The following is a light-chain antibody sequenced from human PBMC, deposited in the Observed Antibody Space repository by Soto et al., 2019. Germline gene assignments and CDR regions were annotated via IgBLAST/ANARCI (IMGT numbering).Light chain of an antibody. CDR3: QQYGSSPWT. V-gene: IGKV3-20*01. Sequence: EIVLTQSPGTLSLSPGERATLSCRASQSVSSSYLAWYQQKPGQAPRLLIYGASSRATGIPDRFSGSGSGTDFTLTISRLAPEDRAVYYCQQYGSSPWTFGQGTKVQIK. CDR1: QSVSSSY. CDR2: GAS. J-gene: IGKJ1*01.